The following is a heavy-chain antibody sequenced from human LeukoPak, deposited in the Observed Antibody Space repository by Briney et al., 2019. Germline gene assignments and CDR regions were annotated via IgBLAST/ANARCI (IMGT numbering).Heavy chain of an antibody. CDR3: ARSYGSGSAGYDY. CDR2: IYYSGSS. V-gene: IGHV4-31*03. CDR1: GGSNSSGGYY. D-gene: IGHD3-10*01. J-gene: IGHJ4*02. Sequence: PSETLSLTCTVSGGSNSSGGYYWSWIRQHPGKGLEWIGYIYYSGSSYYNPSLKSRVTISVDTSKNQFSLKLSSVTAADTAVYYCARSYGSGSAGYDYWGQGTLVTVSS.